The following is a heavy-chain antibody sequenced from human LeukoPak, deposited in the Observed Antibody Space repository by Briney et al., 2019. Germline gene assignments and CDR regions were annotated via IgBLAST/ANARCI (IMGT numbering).Heavy chain of an antibody. V-gene: IGHV3-21*01. CDR1: GFTFSTYS. Sequence: GGSLRLSCAASGFTFSTYSMNWVRQAPGKGLEWVSSISTSSSYIYHADSVKGRFTTSRDNAKKSLYMQMNSLRAEDTAVYYCAIVGATPGNWFDPWGQGTLVTVSS. J-gene: IGHJ5*02. CDR2: ISTSSSYI. CDR3: AIVGATPGNWFDP. D-gene: IGHD1-26*01.